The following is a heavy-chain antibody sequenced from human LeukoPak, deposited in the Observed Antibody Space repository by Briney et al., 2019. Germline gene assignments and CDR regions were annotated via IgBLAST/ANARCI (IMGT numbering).Heavy chain of an antibody. Sequence: PGGSLRLSCAASGFTFDDYAMHWVRQAPGKGLEWVSGISWTSGSIGYADSVKGRFTISRDNAKNSLYLQMNSLRAEDMALYYCAKDAIGSSGSNPYYFDYWGQGTLVTVSS. CDR2: ISWTSGSI. D-gene: IGHD3-22*01. CDR3: AKDAIGSSGSNPYYFDY. CDR1: GFTFDDYA. V-gene: IGHV3-9*03. J-gene: IGHJ4*02.